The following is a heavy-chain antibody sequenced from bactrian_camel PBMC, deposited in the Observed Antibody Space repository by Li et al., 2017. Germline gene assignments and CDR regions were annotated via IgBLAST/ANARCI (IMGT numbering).Heavy chain of an antibody. V-gene: IGHV3S10*01. D-gene: IGHD6*01. CDR3: AAAAPTYGGSCREQNAEFRY. Sequence: VQLVESGGGSVQTGVSLRLSCTASGYTESTYYMAWFRQAPGKEREGVASIDSNGSTYYAESVRGRFTISQDNAKNTLYLQMNSLKPEDTAMYFCAAAAPTYGGSCREQNAEFRYWGQGTQVTVS. J-gene: IGHJ6*01. CDR2: IDSNGST. CDR1: GYTESTYY.